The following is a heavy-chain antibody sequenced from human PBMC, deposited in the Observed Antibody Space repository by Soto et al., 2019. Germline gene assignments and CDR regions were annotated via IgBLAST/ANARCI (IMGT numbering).Heavy chain of an antibody. D-gene: IGHD6-19*01. CDR3: ARDPSPYTSGCYGIDF. V-gene: IGHV3-30*04. CDR2: ISYDGTNK. J-gene: IGHJ4*01. Sequence: GSLRLSCAASGXMFSAYAMLWVRQAPGKGLEWVAAISYDGTNKYYADSIKGRFTISRDNSANTLFLQVNSLRSEDTAMYYCARDPSPYTSGCYGIDFWGHGTLVTVSS. CDR1: GXMFSAYA.